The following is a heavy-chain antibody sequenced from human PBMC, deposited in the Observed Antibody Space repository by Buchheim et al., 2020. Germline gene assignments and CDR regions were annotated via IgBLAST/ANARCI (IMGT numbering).Heavy chain of an antibody. Sequence: VQLVESGGGVVQPGRSLRLSCAASGFTFSSYGMHWVRQAPGKGLEWVAVISYDGSNKYYADSVKGRFTISRDNSKNTLYLQMNSLRAEETAVYYCANLNIPVATLPLDYWGQGTL. CDR3: ANLNIPVATLPLDY. J-gene: IGHJ4*02. V-gene: IGHV3-30*18. D-gene: IGHD2/OR15-2a*01. CDR1: GFTFSSYG. CDR2: ISYDGSNK.